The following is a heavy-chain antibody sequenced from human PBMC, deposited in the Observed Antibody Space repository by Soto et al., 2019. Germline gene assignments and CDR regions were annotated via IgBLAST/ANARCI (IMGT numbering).Heavy chain of an antibody. J-gene: IGHJ6*02. Sequence: GGSLRLSCAASGFTFSSYGMHWVRQAPGKGLEWVAVISYDGSNKYYADSVKGRFTISRDNSKNTLYLQMNSLRAEDTAVYYCAKAKSQFGYYYGMDVWGQGTTVTVSS. CDR1: GFTFSSYG. D-gene: IGHD3-10*01. CDR3: AKAKSQFGYYYGMDV. CDR2: ISYDGSNK. V-gene: IGHV3-30*18.